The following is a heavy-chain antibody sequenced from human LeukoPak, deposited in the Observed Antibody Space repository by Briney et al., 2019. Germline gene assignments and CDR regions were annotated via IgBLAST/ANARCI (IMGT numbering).Heavy chain of an antibody. V-gene: IGHV4-39*01. CDR2: IYYSGSA. Sequence: SETLSLTCTVSGVSISSSSYYWGWIRQPPGKGLEWIGSIYYSGSAYYNPSLKSRVTISVDTSKNQFSLKLSSVTAADTAVYYCARQGSNYVYYYYGMDVWGQGTTVTVSS. CDR1: GVSISSSSYY. J-gene: IGHJ6*02. CDR3: ARQGSNYVYYYYGMDV. D-gene: IGHD4-11*01.